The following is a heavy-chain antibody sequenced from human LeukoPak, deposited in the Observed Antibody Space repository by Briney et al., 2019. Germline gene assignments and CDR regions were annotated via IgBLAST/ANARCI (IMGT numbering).Heavy chain of an antibody. V-gene: IGHV3-11*04. CDR1: GFTFSDYY. J-gene: IGHJ3*02. Sequence: GGSLRLSCAASGFTFSDYYMSWIRQAPGKGLEWVSYISSSGSTIYYADSVKGRFTISRDNAKNSLYLQMNSLRAEDTAVYYCARDPLIVGADTDAFDIWGQGTMVTVSS. D-gene: IGHD1-26*01. CDR3: ARDPLIVGADTDAFDI. CDR2: ISSSGSTI.